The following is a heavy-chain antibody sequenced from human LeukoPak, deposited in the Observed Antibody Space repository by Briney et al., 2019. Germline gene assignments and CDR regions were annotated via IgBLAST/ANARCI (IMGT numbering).Heavy chain of an antibody. CDR1: GYTFTGYY. Sequence: ASVKVSCKASGYTFTGYYMHWVRQAPGQGLEWMGRINPNSGGTNYAQKFQGRVTITADESTSTAYMELSSLRSEDTAVYYCARDQESIVVVPAAIQYDYWGQGTLVTVSS. CDR3: ARDQESIVVVPAAIQYDY. J-gene: IGHJ4*02. CDR2: INPNSGGT. D-gene: IGHD2-2*02. V-gene: IGHV1-2*06.